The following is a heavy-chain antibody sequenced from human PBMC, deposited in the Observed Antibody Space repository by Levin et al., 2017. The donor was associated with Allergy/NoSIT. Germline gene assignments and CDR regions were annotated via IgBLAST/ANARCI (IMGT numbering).Heavy chain of an antibody. CDR3: AKDQGQYSSSSGDFDY. V-gene: IGHV4-39*07. Sequence: SETLSLTCTVSGGSISRSSYYWGWIRQPPGKGLEWIGSIYYSGSASYNPALKSRVTISVDTSRNQFSLRLSSVTATDTAVYYCAKDQGQYSSSSGDFDYWGQGTLVTVSS. CDR1: GGSISRSSYY. CDR2: IYYSGSA. D-gene: IGHD6-6*01. J-gene: IGHJ4*02.